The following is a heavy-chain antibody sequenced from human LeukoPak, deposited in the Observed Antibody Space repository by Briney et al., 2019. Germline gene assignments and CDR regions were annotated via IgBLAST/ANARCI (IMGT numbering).Heavy chain of an antibody. Sequence: ASVNVSRKASGYTFSSSDINWVRQATGQGLEWMGWMNPNSGNTYYAQRFQGRVTMTRDTSISTAYMEVSSLRSEDTAVYYCARVRHYGSGSDYFDYWGQGTLVTVSS. V-gene: IGHV1-8*01. J-gene: IGHJ4*02. CDR2: MNPNSGNT. CDR3: ARVRHYGSGSDYFDY. CDR1: GYTFSSSD. D-gene: IGHD3-10*01.